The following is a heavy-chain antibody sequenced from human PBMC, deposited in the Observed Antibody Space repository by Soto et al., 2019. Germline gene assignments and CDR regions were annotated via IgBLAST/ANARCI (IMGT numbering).Heavy chain of an antibody. CDR1: GGSIMSYY. CDR3: ARGSMVRGPAPFDY. D-gene: IGHD3-10*01. Sequence: SETLSLTGNGSGGSIMSYYWNWIRQPPGKTLEWIGDVYYSGSANYNPSLKSRVTISVDMSKNQFSLKLNSVTAADTAVYYCARGSMVRGPAPFDYWGQGTLVTVSS. V-gene: IGHV4-59*01. CDR2: VYYSGSA. J-gene: IGHJ4*02.